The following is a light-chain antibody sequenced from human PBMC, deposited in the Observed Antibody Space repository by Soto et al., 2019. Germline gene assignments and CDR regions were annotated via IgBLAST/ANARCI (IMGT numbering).Light chain of an antibody. Sequence: DIQMTQSPSTLSAFVGDRVTITCRASQSISTWLAWYQQKPGHAPILIYKASTLESGVPSRFSGSGSGTEFTLTISSLQPDDFATYYCQHYQRYPLTFGQGTKVEIK. J-gene: IGKJ1*01. V-gene: IGKV1-5*03. CDR2: KAS. CDR3: QHYQRYPLT. CDR1: QSISTW.